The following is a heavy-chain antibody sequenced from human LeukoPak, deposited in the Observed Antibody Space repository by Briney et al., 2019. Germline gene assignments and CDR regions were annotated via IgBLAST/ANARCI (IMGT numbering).Heavy chain of an antibody. CDR2: IYYSGST. J-gene: IGHJ4*02. CDR1: GGSISSYY. V-gene: IGHV4-59*01. D-gene: IGHD4-23*01. Sequence: PSETLSLTCTVSGGSISSYYWSWIRQPPGKGLEWIGYIYYSGSTNYNPSLKSRVTISVDTSKNQFSLKLSSVTAADTAVYYCARDDHDYGGVGLGYWGQGTLVTVSS. CDR3: ARDDHDYGGVGLGY.